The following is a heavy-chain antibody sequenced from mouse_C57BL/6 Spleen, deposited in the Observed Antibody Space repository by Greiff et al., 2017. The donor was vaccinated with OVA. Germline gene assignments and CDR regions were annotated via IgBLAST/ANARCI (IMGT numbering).Heavy chain of an antibody. Sequence: QVQLKQSGAELARPGASVKLSCKASGYTFTSYGISWVKQRTGQGLEWIGEIYPRSGNTYYNEKFKGKATLTADKSSSTAYMALRSLTSEDSAVYFCARENYGSSLYWYFDVWGQGTLVTVSA. CDR3: ARENYGSSLYWYFDV. V-gene: IGHV1-81*01. CDR1: GYTFTSYG. J-gene: IGHJ3*01. CDR2: IYPRSGNT. D-gene: IGHD1-1*01.